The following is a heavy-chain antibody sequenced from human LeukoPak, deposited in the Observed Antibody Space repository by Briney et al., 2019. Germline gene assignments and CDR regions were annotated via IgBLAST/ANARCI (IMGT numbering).Heavy chain of an antibody. CDR2: IYSGGST. CDR3: ARDWPRKPDRSGY. CDR1: GFTVSSNY. Sequence: GGSLRLSCAASGFTVSSNYMSWVRQAPGKGLEWVSVIYSGGSTYYADSVKGRFTISRDNSKNTLYLQMNSLRAEDTAVYYCARDWPRKPDRSGYWGQGTLVTVSS. D-gene: IGHD1-14*01. J-gene: IGHJ4*02. V-gene: IGHV3-53*01.